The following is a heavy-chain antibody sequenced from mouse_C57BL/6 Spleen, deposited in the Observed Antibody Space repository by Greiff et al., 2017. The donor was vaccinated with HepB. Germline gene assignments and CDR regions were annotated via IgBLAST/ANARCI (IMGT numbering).Heavy chain of an antibody. V-gene: IGHV1-15*01. Sequence: QVQLQQSGAELVRPGASVTLSCKASGYTFTDYEMHWVKQTPVHGLEWIGAIDPETGGTAYNQKFKGKAILTADKSSSTAYMELRSLTSEDSAVYYCTRSGVYYGDCDYGGKGTTLTVSS. CDR1: GYTFTDYE. D-gene: IGHD1-2*01. CDR2: IDPETGGT. CDR3: TRSGVYYGDCDY. J-gene: IGHJ2*01.